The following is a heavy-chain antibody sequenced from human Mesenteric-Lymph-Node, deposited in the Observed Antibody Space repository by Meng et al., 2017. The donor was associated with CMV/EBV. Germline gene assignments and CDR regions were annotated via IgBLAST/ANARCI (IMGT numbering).Heavy chain of an antibody. CDR3: ARVADTYYYDSSGYNYFDY. J-gene: IGHJ4*02. CDR1: GFTFSSYS. D-gene: IGHD3-22*01. V-gene: IGHV3-21*01. Sequence: GESLKISCAASGFTFSSYSMNRVRQAPGKGLEWVSSISSSSSYIYYADSVKGRFTISRDNAKNSLYLQMNSLRAEDTAVYYCARVADTYYYDSSGYNYFDYWGQGTLVTVSS. CDR2: ISSSSSYI.